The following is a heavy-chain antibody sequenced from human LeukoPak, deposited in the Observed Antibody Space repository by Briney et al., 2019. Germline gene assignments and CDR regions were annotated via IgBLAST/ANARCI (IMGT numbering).Heavy chain of an antibody. Sequence: GGSLRLSCAASGFTFSSYAMHWVRQAPGKGPEWVAVISYDGSSKYYADSVKGRFTVSRDNSKNTLYLQMNSLRAEDTAVYYCARDRGAGIAVAGHWGQGTLVTVSS. D-gene: IGHD6-19*01. V-gene: IGHV3-30-3*01. CDR2: ISYDGSSK. CDR3: ARDRGAGIAVAGH. CDR1: GFTFSSYA. J-gene: IGHJ4*02.